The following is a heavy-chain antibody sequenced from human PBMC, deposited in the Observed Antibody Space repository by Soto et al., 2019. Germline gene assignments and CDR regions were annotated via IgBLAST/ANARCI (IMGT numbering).Heavy chain of an antibody. D-gene: IGHD2-8*01. Sequence: GGSLRLSCAASGFTFSSYAMSWVRQAPGKGLEWVSAISGSGGSTYYADSAKGRFTISRDNSKNTLYLQMNSLRAEDTAVYYCAKDSPPYCTNGVCYKFDYWGQGTLVTVSS. J-gene: IGHJ4*02. CDR2: ISGSGGST. V-gene: IGHV3-23*01. CDR1: GFTFSSYA. CDR3: AKDSPPYCTNGVCYKFDY.